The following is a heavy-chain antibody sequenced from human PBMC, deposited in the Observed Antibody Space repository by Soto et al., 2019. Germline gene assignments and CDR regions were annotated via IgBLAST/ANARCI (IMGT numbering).Heavy chain of an antibody. V-gene: IGHV4-30-2*06. J-gene: IGHJ4*02. CDR3: ARGGGNDPFDS. Sequence: QLRLQESGSGVVRTSETLSLTCTVSGGSITHCGFSWSWIRQSPGKGLEWIGYIGHLENTYFHPTLKSRLTMSIERSKNQFSLNLSSVTPADRAVYYCARGGGNDPFDSWGQGVLVSVSS. D-gene: IGHD5-12*01. CDR2: IGHLENT. CDR1: GGSITHCGFS.